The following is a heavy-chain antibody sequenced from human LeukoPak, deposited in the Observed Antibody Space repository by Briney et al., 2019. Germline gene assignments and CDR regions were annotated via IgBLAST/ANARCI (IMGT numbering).Heavy chain of an antibody. J-gene: IGHJ4*02. V-gene: IGHV3-23*01. CDR3: AKDRSCTNDICHGDFDY. CDR2: ISGSGGST. Sequence: GGSLRLSCAASAFTFSSYAVSWVRQAPGKGLEWVSSISGSGGSTYSADSVKGRFTISRDNSKNTLYLQMNSLRAEDTALYYCAKDRSCTNDICHGDFDYWGQGTLVTVSS. CDR1: AFTFSSYA. D-gene: IGHD2-8*01.